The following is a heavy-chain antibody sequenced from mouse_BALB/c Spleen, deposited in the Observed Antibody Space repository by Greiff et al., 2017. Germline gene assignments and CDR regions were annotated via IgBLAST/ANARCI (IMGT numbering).Heavy chain of an antibody. J-gene: IGHJ2*01. Sequence: DVMLVESGGGLVQPGGSRKLSCAASGFTFSSFGMHWVRQAPEKGLEWVAYISSGSSTIYYADTVKGRFTISRDNPKNTLFLQMTSLRSEDTAMYYCASIYDGYPYYFDYWGQGTTLTVSS. CDR3: ASIYDGYPYYFDY. CDR1: GFTFSSFG. CDR2: ISSGSSTI. D-gene: IGHD2-3*01. V-gene: IGHV5-17*02.